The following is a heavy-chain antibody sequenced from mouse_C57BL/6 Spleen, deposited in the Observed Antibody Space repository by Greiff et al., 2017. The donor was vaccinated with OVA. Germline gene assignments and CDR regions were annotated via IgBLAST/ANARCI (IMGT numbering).Heavy chain of an antibody. CDR3: ARSDDYAGDY. CDR1: GYAFTNYL. Sequence: QVQLQQSGAELVRPGTSVKVSCKASGYAFTNYLIEWVKQRPGQGLEWIGVINPGSGGTNYNEKFKGKATLTADKSSSTAYMPLSSLTSEDSAVYFCARSDDYAGDYWGQGTTLTVSS. D-gene: IGHD2-4*01. CDR2: INPGSGGT. J-gene: IGHJ2*01. V-gene: IGHV1-54*01.